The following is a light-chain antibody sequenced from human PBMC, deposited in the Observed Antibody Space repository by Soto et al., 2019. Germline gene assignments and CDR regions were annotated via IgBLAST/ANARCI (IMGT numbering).Light chain of an antibody. CDR2: EVT. CDR3: SSYTSSLYV. CDR1: SSDIGGYNY. Sequence: QSVLTQPASVSGSPGQSITISCAGGSSDIGGYNYVSWFQQHPGKAPKLMIYEVTNRPSGVSNRFSGSKSGSTASLTISGLQAEDEADYYCSSYTSSLYVFGTGTKVTVL. J-gene: IGLJ1*01. V-gene: IGLV2-14*01.